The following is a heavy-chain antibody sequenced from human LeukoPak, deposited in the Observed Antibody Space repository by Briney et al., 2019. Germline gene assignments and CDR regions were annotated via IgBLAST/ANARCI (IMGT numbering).Heavy chain of an antibody. CDR2: IYHSGST. Sequence: PSETLSLTCTVSGYSISSGYYWGWIRQPPGKGLEWIGSIYHSGSTYYNPSLKSRVTISVDTSKNQFSLKLSSVTAADTAVYYCARDGQPMVRGVIGYYYYMDVWGKGTTVTVSS. CDR1: GYSISSGYY. D-gene: IGHD3-10*01. J-gene: IGHJ6*03. V-gene: IGHV4-38-2*02. CDR3: ARDGQPMVRGVIGYYYYMDV.